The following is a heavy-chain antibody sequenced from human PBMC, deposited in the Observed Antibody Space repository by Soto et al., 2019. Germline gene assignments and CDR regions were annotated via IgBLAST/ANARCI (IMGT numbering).Heavy chain of an antibody. Sequence: SETLSLTCAVSGGSISSCGYSWSWIRQPPGKGLEWIGYIYHSGSTYYNPSLKSRVTISVDRSKNQFSLKLSSVTAADTAVYYCARGQVVAAQXWGQGTLVTVSS. D-gene: IGHD2-15*01. CDR2: IYHSGST. CDR3: ARGQVVAAQX. CDR1: GGSISSCGYS. V-gene: IGHV4-30-2*01. J-gene: IGHJ4*02.